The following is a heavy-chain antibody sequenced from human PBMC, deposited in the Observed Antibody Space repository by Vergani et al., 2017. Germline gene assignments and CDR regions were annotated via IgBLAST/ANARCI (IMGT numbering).Heavy chain of an antibody. CDR3: ARQTYSYGYDY. CDR1: GGSISSYY. CDR2: IYYSGST. Sequence: QVQLQEPGPGLVKPSETLSLTCTVSGGSISSYYWSWIRQPPGKGLEWIGYIYYSGSTNYNPSLKSRVTISVDTSKNQFSLKLSSVTAADTAVYYCARQTYSYGYDYWGQGTLVTVSS. V-gene: IGHV4-59*01. J-gene: IGHJ4*02. D-gene: IGHD5-18*01.